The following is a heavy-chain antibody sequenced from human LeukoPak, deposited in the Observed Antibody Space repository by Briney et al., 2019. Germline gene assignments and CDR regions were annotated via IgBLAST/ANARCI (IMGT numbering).Heavy chain of an antibody. Sequence: GASVKVSCKASGGTFSSYAISWVRQAPGQGLEWMGGIIPIFGTANYAQKFQGRVTITGDESTSTAYMELSSLRSEDTAVYYCARDGVVGATTDYWGQGTLVTVSS. CDR1: GGTFSSYA. D-gene: IGHD1-26*01. CDR2: IIPIFGTA. V-gene: IGHV1-69*13. CDR3: ARDGVVGATTDY. J-gene: IGHJ4*02.